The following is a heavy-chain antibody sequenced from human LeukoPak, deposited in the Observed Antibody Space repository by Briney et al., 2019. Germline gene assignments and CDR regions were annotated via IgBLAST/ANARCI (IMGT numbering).Heavy chain of an antibody. CDR1: GGSMSSYY. J-gene: IGHJ4*02. Sequence: PSETLSLTCTVSGGSMSSYYWSWIRQPPGKGLEWIGYIYYSGTTNYNPSLKSRVTISVDTSKNQFSLKLRSVTAADTAVYYCARGVYIAAAQYGYWGQGTLVTGSS. D-gene: IGHD6-13*01. V-gene: IGHV4-59*01. CDR2: IYYSGTT. CDR3: ARGVYIAAAQYGY.